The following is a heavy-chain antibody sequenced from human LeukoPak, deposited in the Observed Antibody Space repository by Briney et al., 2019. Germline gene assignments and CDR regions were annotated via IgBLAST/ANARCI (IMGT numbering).Heavy chain of an antibody. CDR3: ARRGAVAGTFFDY. D-gene: IGHD6-19*01. J-gene: IGHJ4*02. V-gene: IGHV5-51*01. CDR2: IYPGDSDT. CDR1: GYSFSSYW. Sequence: GESLKISCKGSGYSFSSYWIGWVRQMPGKGLEWMGIIYPGDSDTRYSPSFQGQVTISADKSISTAYLQWSSLKASDTAMYYCARRGAVAGTFFDYWGQGTLVTVSS.